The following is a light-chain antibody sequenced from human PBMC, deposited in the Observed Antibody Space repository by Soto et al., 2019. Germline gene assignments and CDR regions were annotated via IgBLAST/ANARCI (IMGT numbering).Light chain of an antibody. CDR1: QTVSSY. Sequence: EIVMTQSPATLSVSPGERATLSCRASQTVSSYLAWYQQKPGQAPRLLIYGASTRATGIPAGFSGSGSGTEFTLTISSLQSEDFAVYFCQQYHNWPGYTFGQGTKLEIK. V-gene: IGKV3-15*01. CDR2: GAS. CDR3: QQYHNWPGYT. J-gene: IGKJ2*01.